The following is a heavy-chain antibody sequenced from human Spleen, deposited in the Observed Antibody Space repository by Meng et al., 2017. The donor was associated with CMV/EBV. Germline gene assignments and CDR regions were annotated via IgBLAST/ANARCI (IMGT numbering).Heavy chain of an antibody. CDR2: INHSGST. J-gene: IGHJ4*02. D-gene: IGHD3-22*01. Sequence: SKTLSLTCAVYGGSFSGYYWSWIRQPPGKGLEWIGEINHSGSTNYNPSLKSRVTISVDTSKNQFSLKLNSVTAADTAVYYCARAPNYFDTSGYPNWGQGTLVTVSS. V-gene: IGHV4-34*01. CDR3: ARAPNYFDTSGYPN. CDR1: GGSFSGYY.